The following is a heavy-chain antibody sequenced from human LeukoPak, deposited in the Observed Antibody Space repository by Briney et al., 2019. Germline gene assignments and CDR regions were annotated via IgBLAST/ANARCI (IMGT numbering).Heavy chain of an antibody. D-gene: IGHD2-21*01. J-gene: IGHJ4*02. CDR3: TIIPNVILFTHYFEY. CDR2: IIPFLGTT. CDR1: GYTFTSYA. Sequence: SVKVSCKASGYTFTSYAMHWVRQAPGQGLEWMGSIIPFLGTTNYAQKFQGRVTITADEPTRTAYMELTYVRSDDTAVYYCTIIPNVILFTHYFEYWGQGTLVTVSS. V-gene: IGHV1-69*11.